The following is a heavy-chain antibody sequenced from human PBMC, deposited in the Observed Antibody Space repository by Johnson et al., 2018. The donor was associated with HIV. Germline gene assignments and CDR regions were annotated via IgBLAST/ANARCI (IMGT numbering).Heavy chain of an antibody. J-gene: IGHJ3*02. V-gene: IGHV3-NL1*01. CDR3: AKHPDAFDI. Sequence: QVQLVESGGGVVQPGRSLTLSCAASGFTFSSYAMHWVRQAPGKGLEWVSVIYSGGSTYYADSVKGRFTISRDNSKNTLYLQMNSLRAEDTAVYYCAKHPDAFDIWGQGTMVTVSS. CDR2: IYSGGST. CDR1: GFTFSSYA.